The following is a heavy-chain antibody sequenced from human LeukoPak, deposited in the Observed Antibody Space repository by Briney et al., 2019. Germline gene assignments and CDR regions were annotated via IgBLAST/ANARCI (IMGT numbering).Heavy chain of an antibody. CDR2: IYPDDSDT. CDR3: ARPKTGSYGDLHFDY. V-gene: IGHV5-51*01. Sequence: GESLKISCQGSGYSFTKYWIAWVRQMPGKGLEWMGIIYPDDSDTRYSPSFQGQVTISADKSISTAYLQWSSLKASDTAMYYCARPKTGSYGDLHFDYWGQGTLVTVSS. CDR1: GYSFTKYW. D-gene: IGHD5-18*01. J-gene: IGHJ4*02.